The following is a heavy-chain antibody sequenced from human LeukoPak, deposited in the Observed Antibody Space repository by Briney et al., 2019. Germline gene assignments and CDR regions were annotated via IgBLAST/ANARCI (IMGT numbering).Heavy chain of an antibody. V-gene: IGHV1-69*13. D-gene: IGHD3-10*01. Sequence: ASVKVSCKASGGTFSSYAISWVRQAPGQGLEWMGGIIPIFGTANYAQKFQGRVTITADESTSTAYMELSSLRSEDTAAYFCAMYGSGRYNSFFDYWGQGTLVTVSS. J-gene: IGHJ4*02. CDR1: GGTFSSYA. CDR3: AMYGSGRYNSFFDY. CDR2: IIPIFGTA.